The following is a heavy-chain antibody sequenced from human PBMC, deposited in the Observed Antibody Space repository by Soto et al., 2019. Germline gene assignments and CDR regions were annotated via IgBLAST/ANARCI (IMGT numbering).Heavy chain of an antibody. CDR1: GGSVSSSSYY. J-gene: IGHJ6*03. Sequence: SETLSLTCTVSGGSVSSSSYYWGWVRQPPGKGLEWIGSVYYSGSTYYNPSLKSRVTISVDTSKNQFSLKLSSVTAADTAVYYCARHNGGIAAAWDYYCYYMDFWGKGTTVT. CDR2: VYYSGST. CDR3: ARHNGGIAAAWDYYCYYMDF. V-gene: IGHV4-39*07. D-gene: IGHD6-13*01.